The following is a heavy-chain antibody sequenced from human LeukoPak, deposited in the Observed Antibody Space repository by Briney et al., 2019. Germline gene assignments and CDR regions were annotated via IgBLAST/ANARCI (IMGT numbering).Heavy chain of an antibody. CDR3: ARDAGDIVVVPPVLDY. CDR2: INSDGSST. V-gene: IGHV3-74*01. CDR1: GFTFSSYW. D-gene: IGHD2-2*01. J-gene: IGHJ4*02. Sequence: GGSLRLSCAASGFTFSSYWMHWVRQAPGKGLVWVSRINSDGSSTSYADSVKGRFTISRDNAKNTLYLQMNSLRAEDTAVYYCARDAGDIVVVPPVLDYWGQGTLVTVSS.